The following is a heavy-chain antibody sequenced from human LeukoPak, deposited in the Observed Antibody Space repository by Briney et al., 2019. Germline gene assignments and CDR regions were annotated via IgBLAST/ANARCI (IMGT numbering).Heavy chain of an antibody. CDR3: AKDGGAFGGSYSNY. V-gene: IGHV6-1*01. J-gene: IGHJ4*02. D-gene: IGHD1-26*01. CDR1: GDSVSSNRAA. CDR2: TYYRSKWYY. Sequence: SQTLSLTCAISGDSVSSNRAAWNWIRQSPSRGLEWLGRTYYRSKWYYDYATSVKSRITINPDTSRNQFSLQLNSVTPADTAVYYCAKDGGAFGGSYSNYWGQGTLVTVSS.